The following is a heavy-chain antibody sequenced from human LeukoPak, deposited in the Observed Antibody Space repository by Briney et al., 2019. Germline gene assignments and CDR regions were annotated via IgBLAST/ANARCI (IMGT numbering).Heavy chain of an antibody. CDR1: GGTFSSYA. Sequence: ASVKVSCKASGGTFSSYAISWVRQAPGQGLEWMGGIIPIFGTANYAQKFQGRVTITADKSTSTAYMELSSLRSEDTAVYYCARVDLRYYYDSSGSMDYWGQGTLVTVSS. CDR3: ARVDLRYYYDSSGSMDY. CDR2: IIPIFGTA. J-gene: IGHJ4*02. V-gene: IGHV1-69*06. D-gene: IGHD3-22*01.